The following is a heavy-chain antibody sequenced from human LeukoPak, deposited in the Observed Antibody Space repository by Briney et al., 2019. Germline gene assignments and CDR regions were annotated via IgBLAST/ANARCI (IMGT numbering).Heavy chain of an antibody. Sequence: SETLSLTCTVSGGSINNYYWSWIRQPAGKGLEWIGRIYFTGITDYNPSLKSRVTMSRDTSKNQFSLILTSVSAADTAVYFCARGVGAATHETFDIWGPGSMVTVSS. J-gene: IGHJ3*02. CDR1: GGSINNYY. CDR3: ARGVGAATHETFDI. D-gene: IGHD2-15*01. V-gene: IGHV4-4*07. CDR2: IYFTGIT.